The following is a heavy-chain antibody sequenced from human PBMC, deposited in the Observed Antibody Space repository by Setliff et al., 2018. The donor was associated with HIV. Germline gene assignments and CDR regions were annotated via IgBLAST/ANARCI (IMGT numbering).Heavy chain of an antibody. CDR2: IYNSG. CDR1: GGSIGSHY. J-gene: IGHJ5*02. Sequence: PSETLSLTCSVSGGSIGSHYWSWIRQPPGKGLEWIGYIYNSGNYNPSLKSRVIMAVDTSMNEFSLKLSSVTAADTAVYYCARVFPHPYGNSWFDTWGQGILVTVSS. CDR3: ARVFPHPYGNSWFDT. D-gene: IGHD3-16*01. V-gene: IGHV4-59*11.